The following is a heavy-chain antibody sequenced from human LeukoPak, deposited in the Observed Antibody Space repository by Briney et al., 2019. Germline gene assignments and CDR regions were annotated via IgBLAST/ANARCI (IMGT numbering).Heavy chain of an antibody. Sequence: PGGSLRLSCAAYGSTFSSYSMNWVRQTPGKGLEWVSYIRSSGSTIYYADSVKGRFTISRDNAKNLLYLQMNSLRDEDTAIYYCARDLGGYADYWGQGTLVTVSS. CDR2: IRSSGSTI. CDR3: ARDLGGYADY. V-gene: IGHV3-48*02. J-gene: IGHJ4*02. D-gene: IGHD5-12*01. CDR1: GSTFSSYS.